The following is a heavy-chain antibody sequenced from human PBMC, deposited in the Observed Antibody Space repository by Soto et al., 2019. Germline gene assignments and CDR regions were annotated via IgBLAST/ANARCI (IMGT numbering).Heavy chain of an antibody. V-gene: IGHV4-34*01. CDR1: GGSFSGYY. D-gene: IGHD3-22*01. CDR3: ARLDGQLGGYYDSSGYPYYFDY. Sequence: QVQLQQWGAGLLKPSETLSLTCAVYGGSFSGYYWSWIRQPPGKGLEWIGEVNHSGSTNYNPSLKSRVTISVDTSKNQCSLKLGSVTAAATAVYYCARLDGQLGGYYDSSGYPYYFDYWGQGTLVTVSS. J-gene: IGHJ4*02. CDR2: VNHSGST.